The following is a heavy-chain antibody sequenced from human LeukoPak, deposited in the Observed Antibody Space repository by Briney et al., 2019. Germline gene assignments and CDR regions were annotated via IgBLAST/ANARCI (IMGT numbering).Heavy chain of an antibody. Sequence: PGGSLRLSCAASGFPFDRYWMSWVRLAPGKRLEWVANIKHDGSEKTFVDSVKGRFTISRDNAENSLYLQMNSLRAEDTAVYYCARQPIYEAYFDFWGQGTLVTVSS. V-gene: IGHV3-7*01. CDR1: GFPFDRYW. J-gene: IGHJ4*02. CDR3: ARQPIYEAYFDF. CDR2: IKHDGSEK. D-gene: IGHD3-16*01.